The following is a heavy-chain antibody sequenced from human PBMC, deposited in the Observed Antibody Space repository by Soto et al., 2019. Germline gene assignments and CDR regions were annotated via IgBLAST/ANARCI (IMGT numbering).Heavy chain of an antibody. CDR2: INHSGST. CDR1: GGSFSGYY. V-gene: IGHV4-34*01. CDR3: ARENVDYGDEYYYYGMDV. D-gene: IGHD4-17*01. J-gene: IGHJ6*02. Sequence: PSETLSLTCAVYGGSFSGYYWSWIRQPPGKGLEWIGEINHSGSTYYNPSLKSRVTISVDRSKNHFSLKLSSVTAADTAVYYCARENVDYGDEYYYYGMDVWGQGTTVTVSS.